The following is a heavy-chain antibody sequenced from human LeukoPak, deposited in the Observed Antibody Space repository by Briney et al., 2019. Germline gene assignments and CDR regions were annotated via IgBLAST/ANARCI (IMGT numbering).Heavy chain of an antibody. V-gene: IGHV4-34*01. CDR2: INHSGST. J-gene: IGHJ4*02. CDR3: ARRILRYFDWFY. D-gene: IGHD3-9*01. Sequence: SETPSLTCAVYGGSFSGYYWSWIRQPPGKGLEWIGEINHSGSTNYNPSLKSRVTISVDTSKNQFSLKLSSVTAADTAVYYCARRILRYFDWFYWGQGTLVTVSS. CDR1: GGSFSGYY.